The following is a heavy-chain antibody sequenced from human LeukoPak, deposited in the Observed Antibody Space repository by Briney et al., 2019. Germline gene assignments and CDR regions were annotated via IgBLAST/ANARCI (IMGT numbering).Heavy chain of an antibody. CDR1: GGSISSYY. CDR2: IYYSGST. Sequence: PSETLSLTCTVSGGSISSYYWSWIRQPPGKGLEWIGYIYYSGSTNYNPSLKSRVTISVDTSKNQFSLKLSSVTAADTAVYYCARAKVDSSGYYAPDYWGQGTLVTVSS. CDR3: ARAKVDSSGYYAPDY. D-gene: IGHD3-22*01. V-gene: IGHV4-59*01. J-gene: IGHJ4*02.